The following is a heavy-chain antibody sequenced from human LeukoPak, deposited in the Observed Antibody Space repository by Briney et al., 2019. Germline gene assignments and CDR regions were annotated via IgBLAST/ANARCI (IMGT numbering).Heavy chain of an antibody. Sequence: ASVKVSCKASGYTFTSFYMHWVRQAPGQGLEWMGWINTNTGNPTYAQGFTGRFVFSLDTSVSTAYLQISSLKAEDTAVYYCATLWELFDYWGQGTLVTVSS. J-gene: IGHJ4*02. CDR2: INTNTGNP. V-gene: IGHV7-4-1*02. D-gene: IGHD1-26*01. CDR1: GYTFTSFY. CDR3: ATLWELFDY.